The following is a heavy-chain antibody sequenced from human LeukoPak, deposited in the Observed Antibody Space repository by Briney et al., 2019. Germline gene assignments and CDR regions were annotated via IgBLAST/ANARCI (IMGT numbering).Heavy chain of an antibody. Sequence: SVKVSCKASGGTFSSYAISWVRQAPGQGLEWMGGIISIFGTANYAQKFQGRVTITADKSTSTAYMELSSLRAEDTALYYCARSRHSYDSSGFPHYWGQGTLVTVSS. CDR3: ARSRHSYDSSGFPHY. CDR1: GGTFSSYA. V-gene: IGHV1-69*06. D-gene: IGHD3-22*01. CDR2: IISIFGTA. J-gene: IGHJ4*02.